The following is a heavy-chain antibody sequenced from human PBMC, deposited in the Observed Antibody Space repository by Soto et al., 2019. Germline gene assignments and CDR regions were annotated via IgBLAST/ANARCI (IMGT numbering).Heavy chain of an antibody. J-gene: IGHJ4*02. V-gene: IGHV4-59*01. CDR3: ARYRREAVAGYTLDN. CDR2: VYNSGST. Sequence: SETLSLTCTVSGGSISSNYWTWIRQPPGKGLEWIGYVYNSGSTNYNPSLKSRVTISGDTSKSQFSLKVNSMTAADTAVYYCARYRREAVAGYTLDNWGQGILVTVSS. CDR1: GGSISSNY. D-gene: IGHD6-13*01.